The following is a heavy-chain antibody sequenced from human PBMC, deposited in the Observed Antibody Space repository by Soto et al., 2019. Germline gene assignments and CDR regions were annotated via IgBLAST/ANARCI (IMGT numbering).Heavy chain of an antibody. V-gene: IGHV3-30-3*01. Sequence: QVQLVESGGGVVQPGRSLRLSCAASGFTFSSYAMHWVRQAPGTGLEWVAVISYDGSNKYYADSVKGRFTISRDNSKNTLYLQMNSLRAEDTAVYYCARSTGFFVDYWGQRTLVTVSS. J-gene: IGHJ4*02. CDR3: ARSTGFFVDY. CDR2: ISYDGSNK. CDR1: GFTFSSYA. D-gene: IGHD3-3*01.